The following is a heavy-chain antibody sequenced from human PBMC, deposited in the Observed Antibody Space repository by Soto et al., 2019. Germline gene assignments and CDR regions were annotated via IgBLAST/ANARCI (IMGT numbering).Heavy chain of an antibody. CDR3: ARDEGYDGDSYSLFDY. CDR2: ISAYNGNT. Sequence: QVQLVQSGAEVKKPGASVKVSCKASGYTFTSYGISWVRQAPGQGLEWMGWISAYNGNTNYAQKLQGRVTMTTDTPTSTAYMELRSLRTDDTAVYYCARDEGYDGDSYSLFDYWGQGTLVTVSS. V-gene: IGHV1-18*01. D-gene: IGHD4-17*01. J-gene: IGHJ4*02. CDR1: GYTFTSYG.